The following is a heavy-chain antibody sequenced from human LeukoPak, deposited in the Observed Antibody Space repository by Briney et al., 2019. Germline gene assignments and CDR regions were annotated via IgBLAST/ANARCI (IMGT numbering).Heavy chain of an antibody. J-gene: IGHJ3*02. CDR2: IYTSGST. D-gene: IGHD6-13*01. CDR1: GGSISSGSYY. CDR3: ASSIAAAGTDAFDI. V-gene: IGHV4-61*02. Sequence: PSQTLSLTCTVSGGSISSGSYYWSWIRQPAGKGLEWIVRIYTSGSTNYNPSLKSRVTISVDTSKNQFSLKLSSVTAADTAVYYCASSIAAAGTDAFDIWGQGTMVTVSS.